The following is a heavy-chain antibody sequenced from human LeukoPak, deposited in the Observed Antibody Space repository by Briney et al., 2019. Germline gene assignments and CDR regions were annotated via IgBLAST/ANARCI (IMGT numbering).Heavy chain of an antibody. D-gene: IGHD3-10*01. CDR2: INPNSGGT. Sequence: ASVKVSCKASGYTFTGYYMHWVRQAPGQGLEWMGWINPNSGGTNYAQKFQGRVTMTRDTSISTAYMELSRLRSDDTAVYYCARDSRTMVRGVTPLYYWGQGTLVTVSS. J-gene: IGHJ4*02. CDR1: GYTFTGYY. V-gene: IGHV1-2*02. CDR3: ARDSRTMVRGVTPLYY.